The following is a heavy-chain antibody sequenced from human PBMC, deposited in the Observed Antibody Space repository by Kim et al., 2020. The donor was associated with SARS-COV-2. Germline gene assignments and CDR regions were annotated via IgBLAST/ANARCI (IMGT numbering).Heavy chain of an antibody. V-gene: IGHV1-69*13. CDR3: ARGYRLRGVIIGLHYYGMDV. Sequence: SVKVSCKASGGTFSSYAISWVRQAPGQGLEWMGGIIPIFGTANYAQKFQGRVTITADESTSTAYMELSSLRSEDTAVYYCARGYRLRGVIIGLHYYGMDVWGQGTTVTVSS. CDR1: GGTFSSYA. J-gene: IGHJ6*02. CDR2: IIPIFGTA. D-gene: IGHD3-10*01.